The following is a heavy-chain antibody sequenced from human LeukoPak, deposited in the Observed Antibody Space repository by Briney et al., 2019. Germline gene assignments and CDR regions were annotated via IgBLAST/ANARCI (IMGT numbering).Heavy chain of an antibody. Sequence: SVKVSCKASGYTFTSYGISWVRQAPGQGLEWMGWISAYNGNTNYAQKLQGRVTMTTDTSTSTAYMELRSLRSDDTAVYYCARDGYCTNAVCSPGWFHPWVQGTLVTVSS. D-gene: IGHD2-8*01. CDR3: ARDGYCTNAVCSPGWFHP. V-gene: IGHV1-18*01. CDR1: GYTFTSYG. J-gene: IGHJ5*02. CDR2: ISAYNGNT.